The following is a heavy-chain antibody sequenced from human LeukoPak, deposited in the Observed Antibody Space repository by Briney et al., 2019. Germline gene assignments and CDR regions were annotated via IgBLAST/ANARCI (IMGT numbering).Heavy chain of an antibody. CDR2: ISSSSSYI. V-gene: IGHV3-21*01. Sequence: GGSLRLSCAASGFTFSSYAMSWVRQAPGKGLEWVSSISSSSSYIYYADSVKGRFTISRDNAKNSLYLQMNSLRAEDTAVYYCARDVIGIVGAPFDYWGQGTLVTVSS. CDR1: GFTFSSYA. J-gene: IGHJ4*02. CDR3: ARDVIGIVGAPFDY. D-gene: IGHD1-26*01.